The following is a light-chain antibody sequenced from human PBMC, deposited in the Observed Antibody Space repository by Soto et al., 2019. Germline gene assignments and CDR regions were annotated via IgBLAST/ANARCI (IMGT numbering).Light chain of an antibody. CDR2: ENK. Sequence: QSVLTQPPSVSAAPGQKVTISCSGSSSNIGNNYVSWYQQLPGTAPKLLIYENKKRPSGIPDRISGSKSGTSATLGITGLQTGDEADYYCGTWDSSLSAYVFGTGTKVTV. CDR3: GTWDSSLSAYV. CDR1: SSNIGNNY. V-gene: IGLV1-51*02. J-gene: IGLJ1*01.